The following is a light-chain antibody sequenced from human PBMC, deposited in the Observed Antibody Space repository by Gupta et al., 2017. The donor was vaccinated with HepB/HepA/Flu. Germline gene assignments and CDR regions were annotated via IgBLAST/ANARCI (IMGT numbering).Light chain of an antibody. Sequence: QSALTQPASVSGSPGQSITISCTGTSIDVGGYNYVSWYQQHPGKAPKFMIYDVSNRPSGVSNRFSGSKSGNTASLTISGPQAEDEADYYCSSYTSSSTWVFGGGTKLTVL. J-gene: IGLJ3*02. CDR3: SSYTSSSTWV. CDR2: DVS. CDR1: SIDVGGYNY. V-gene: IGLV2-14*03.